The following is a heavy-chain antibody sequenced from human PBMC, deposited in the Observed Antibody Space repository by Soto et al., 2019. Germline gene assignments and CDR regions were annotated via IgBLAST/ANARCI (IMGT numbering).Heavy chain of an antibody. D-gene: IGHD1-26*01. J-gene: IGHJ4*02. V-gene: IGHV3-33*01. Sequence: QVQLVESGGGVVQPGRSLRLSCAASGFTFSSYGMHWVGQAPGKGLEWVAVIWYDGSNKYYADSVKGRFTISRDNSKNTLYLQMNSLRAVDTAVYYCASSSWELLDYWGQGTLVTVSS. CDR3: ASSSWELLDY. CDR2: IWYDGSNK. CDR1: GFTFSSYG.